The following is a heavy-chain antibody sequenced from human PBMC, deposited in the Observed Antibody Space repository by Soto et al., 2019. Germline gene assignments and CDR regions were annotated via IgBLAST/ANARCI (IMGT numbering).Heavy chain of an antibody. D-gene: IGHD6-13*01. V-gene: IGHV4-34*01. CDR1: GGSFSGYY. Sequence: KPSETLSLTCAVYGGSFSGYYWSWIRQPPGKGLEWIGEINHSGSTNYNPSLKSRVTISVDTSKNQFSLKLSSVTAADTAVYYCARTSSWYLRGWFDPWGQGTLVTVSS. CDR2: INHSGST. J-gene: IGHJ5*02. CDR3: ARTSSWYLRGWFDP.